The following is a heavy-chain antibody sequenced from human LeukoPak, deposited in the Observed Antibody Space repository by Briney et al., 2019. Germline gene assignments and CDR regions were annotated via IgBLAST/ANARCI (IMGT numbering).Heavy chain of an antibody. V-gene: IGHV3-30*02. CDR1: GFTFSSYG. Sequence: GGSLRLSCAASGFTFSSYGMHWVHQAPGKGLEWVAFIRYDGSNKYYADSVKGRFTISRDNSKNTLYLQMNSLRAEDTAVYYCAVRDIVAETGAFDIWGQGTMVTVSS. J-gene: IGHJ3*02. D-gene: IGHD2-15*01. CDR3: AVRDIVAETGAFDI. CDR2: IRYDGSNK.